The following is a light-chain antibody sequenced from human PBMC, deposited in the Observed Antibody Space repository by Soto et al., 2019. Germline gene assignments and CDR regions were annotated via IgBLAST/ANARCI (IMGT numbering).Light chain of an antibody. Sequence: DIVLTQSPLSLPVTPGESASISCKASQSLLLSSGNNYLDWYLQKPGQSPQLLIYLGSTRASGVPERFSGSESGTDFTLNISTVEDEDVGVYFCAQALQTVTFGGGTKVDIK. J-gene: IGKJ4*01. V-gene: IGKV2-28*01. CDR3: AQALQTVT. CDR2: LGS. CDR1: QSLLLSSGNNY.